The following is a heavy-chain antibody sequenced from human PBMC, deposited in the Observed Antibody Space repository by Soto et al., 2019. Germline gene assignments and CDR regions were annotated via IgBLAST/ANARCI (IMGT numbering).Heavy chain of an antibody. Sequence: SETLSLTCTVSGGSISNYYWSWIRQPPGNELEWIAYIYYNGITNYNPSLKSRVTISVDTSKNQFSLTLTSVTAADTAVYYCARGRRYYYDNTGPSYFEHWGQGTLVTVSS. V-gene: IGHV4-59*01. CDR2: IYYNGIT. CDR1: GGSISNYY. D-gene: IGHD3-22*01. J-gene: IGHJ4*02. CDR3: ARGRRYYYDNTGPSYFEH.